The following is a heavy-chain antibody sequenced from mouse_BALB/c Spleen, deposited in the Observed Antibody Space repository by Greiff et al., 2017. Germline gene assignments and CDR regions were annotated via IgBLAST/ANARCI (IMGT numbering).Heavy chain of an antibody. V-gene: IGHV2-9*02. Sequence: VQRVESGPGLVAPSQSLSITCTVSGFSLTGYGVNWVRQPPGKGLEWLGVIWAGGSTNYNSALMSRLSISKDNSKSQVFLKMNSLQTDDTAMYYCARDRDYRYDGGYAMDYWGQGTSVTVSS. CDR1: GFSLTGYG. D-gene: IGHD2-14*01. CDR2: IWAGGST. CDR3: ARDRDYRYDGGYAMDY. J-gene: IGHJ4*01.